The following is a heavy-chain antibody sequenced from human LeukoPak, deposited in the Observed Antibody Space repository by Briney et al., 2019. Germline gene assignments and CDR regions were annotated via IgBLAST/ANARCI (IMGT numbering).Heavy chain of an antibody. CDR2: IYYSGST. CDR3: AGLIAAAGGYYFDY. Sequence: SETLSLTCTVSGGSISSSSYYWGWIRQPPGKGLEWIGSIYYSGSTYYNPSLKSRVTISVDTSKNQFSLKLSSVTAADTAVYYCAGLIAAAGGYYFDYWGQGTLVTVSS. D-gene: IGHD6-13*01. J-gene: IGHJ4*02. CDR1: GGSISSSSYY. V-gene: IGHV4-39*07.